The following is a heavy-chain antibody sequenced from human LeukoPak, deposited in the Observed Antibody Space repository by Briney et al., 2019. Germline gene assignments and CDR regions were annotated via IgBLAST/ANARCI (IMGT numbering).Heavy chain of an antibody. CDR1: GGSISSYY. CDR3: ARVGGQPFMDV. V-gene: IGHV4-59*01. CDR2: IYYSGST. D-gene: IGHD6-13*01. J-gene: IGHJ6*03. Sequence: SETLSLTCTVSGGSISSYYWSWIRQPPGKGLEWNGYIYYSGSTNYNPSLKSRVTISVDTSKNQFSLKLSSVTAADTAVYYCARVGGQPFMDVWGKGTTVTVSS.